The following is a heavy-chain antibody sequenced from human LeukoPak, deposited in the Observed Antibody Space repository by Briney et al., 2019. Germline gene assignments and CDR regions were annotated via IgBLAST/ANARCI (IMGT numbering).Heavy chain of an antibody. Sequence: SETLSLTCTVSGASISSYFWSWIRQPPGKGLEWIGYIYYTGTTSYNPSFKSRATTSVDTSKNQFSLKLSSVTAADTAVYYCARGGVVSGSLDYWGHGTLVT. CDR3: ARGGVVSGSLDY. D-gene: IGHD1-26*01. CDR1: GASISSYF. CDR2: IYYTGTT. J-gene: IGHJ4*01. V-gene: IGHV4-59*12.